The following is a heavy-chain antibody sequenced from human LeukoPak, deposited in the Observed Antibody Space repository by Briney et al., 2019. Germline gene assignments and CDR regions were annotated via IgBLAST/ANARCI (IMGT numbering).Heavy chain of an antibody. D-gene: IGHD3-22*01. CDR1: GYTFTGYY. J-gene: IGHJ5*02. CDR2: INPNSGGT. Sequence: ASVRVSCKAPGYTFTGYYMHWVRQAPGQGLEWMGWINPNSGGTNYAQKFQGRVTMTRDTSISTAYMELSRLRSDDTAVYYCARVQGYYDSSGYPWGQGTLVTVSS. CDR3: ARVQGYYDSSGYP. V-gene: IGHV1-2*02.